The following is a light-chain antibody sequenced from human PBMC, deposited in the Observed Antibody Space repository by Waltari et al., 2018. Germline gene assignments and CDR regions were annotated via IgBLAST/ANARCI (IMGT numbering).Light chain of an antibody. CDR3: QQYHTWPLT. V-gene: IGKV3-15*01. CDR2: DGS. Sequence: EIVMTQSPATLSVSPGERATLSCSASQSVTSNLAWYQQKPGQAPRLLIHDGSTRATGIPARFSGSGSGTEFTLTISSLQSDDFAVYSCQQYHTWPLTFGGGTKVEI. CDR1: QSVTSN. J-gene: IGKJ4*01.